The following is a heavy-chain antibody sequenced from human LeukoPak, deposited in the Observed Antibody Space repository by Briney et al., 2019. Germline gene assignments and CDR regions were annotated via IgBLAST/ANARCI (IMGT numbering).Heavy chain of an antibody. J-gene: IGHJ4*02. V-gene: IGHV4-59*08. D-gene: IGHD6-19*01. CDR1: GGSISSYY. CDR3: ARHPRYSSGWYGFDY. Sequence: PSETLSLTCTVSGGSISSYYWSWIRQPPGKGLEWIGYIYYSGSTNYNPSLKSRVTISVDTSKNQFSLKLSSVPAADTAVYYCARHPRYSSGWYGFDYWGQGTLVTVSS. CDR2: IYYSGST.